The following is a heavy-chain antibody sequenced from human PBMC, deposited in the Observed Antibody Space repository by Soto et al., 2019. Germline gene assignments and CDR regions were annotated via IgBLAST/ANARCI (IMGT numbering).Heavy chain of an antibody. J-gene: IGHJ4*02. V-gene: IGHV2-5*02. CDR2: IFWADDE. CDR1: GFSLRTSGVG. D-gene: IGHD2-15*01. CDR3: AHRTYCSGGSCYDY. Sequence: QITLKESGPTLVKPTQPLTLTCTISGFSLRTSGVGVGWIRQPPGEGMEWLAIIFWADDERYKPSMMTRLTITKDTSKNQVVLTMTNMDPADTATYYCAHRTYCSGGSCYDYWGQGTLVTVSS.